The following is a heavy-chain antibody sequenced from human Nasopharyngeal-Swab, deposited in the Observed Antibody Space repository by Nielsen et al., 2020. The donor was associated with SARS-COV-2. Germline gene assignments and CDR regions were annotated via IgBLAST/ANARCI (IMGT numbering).Heavy chain of an antibody. V-gene: IGHV4-34*01. CDR2: VSQGGGT. Sequence: RQAPGKGLEWIGEVSQGGGTNYNPSLKNRVTISAATSKNQFSLKLSSVTAAETAVYYCARGGAGVVPTPVLGLGAYYSYYYMDVWGKGTTVTVSS. CDR3: ARGGAGVVPTPVLGLGAYYSYYYMDV. J-gene: IGHJ6*03. D-gene: IGHD2-2*01.